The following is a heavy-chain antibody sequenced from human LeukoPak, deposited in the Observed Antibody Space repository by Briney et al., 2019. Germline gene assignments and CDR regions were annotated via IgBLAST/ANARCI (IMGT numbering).Heavy chain of an antibody. CDR2: ISSSSSYI. CDR1: GFTFSSYS. J-gene: IGHJ4*02. V-gene: IGHV3-21*01. D-gene: IGHD3-10*01. CDR3: AREDGSGSYYLYYFDY. Sequence: PGGSLRLSCAASGFTFSSYSMNWVRQAPGKGLEWVSSISSSSSYIYYADSVKGRFTISRDNAKNSLYLQMNSLRAEDTAVYYCAREDGSGSYYLYYFDYWGQGTLVTVSS.